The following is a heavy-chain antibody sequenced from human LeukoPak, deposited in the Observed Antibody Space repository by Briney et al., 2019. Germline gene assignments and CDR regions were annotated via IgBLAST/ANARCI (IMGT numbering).Heavy chain of an antibody. D-gene: IGHD3-10*01. CDR3: ARDDGYYGSGSYSY. CDR2: IYYSGST. Sequence: PSETLSLTCTVSGGSISSYYWSWIRQPPGKGLEWIGYIYYSGSTNYNSSLKSRVTISVDTSKNQFSLKLSSVTAADTAVYYCARDDGYYGSGSYSYWGQGTLVTVSS. CDR1: GGSISSYY. J-gene: IGHJ4*02. V-gene: IGHV4-59*01.